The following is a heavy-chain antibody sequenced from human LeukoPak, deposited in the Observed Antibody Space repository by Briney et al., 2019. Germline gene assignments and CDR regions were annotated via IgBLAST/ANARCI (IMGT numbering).Heavy chain of an antibody. V-gene: IGHV1-2*02. J-gene: IGHJ4*02. CDR1: GYTFTGCY. CDR3: ARGGSGWYGGLGY. Sequence: ASVKVSCKASGYTFTGCYMHWVRQAPGQGLEWMGWINPNSGGTNYAQKFQGRVTMTRDTSISTAYMELSRLRSDDTAVYYCARGGSGWYGGLGYWGQGTLVTVSS. D-gene: IGHD6-19*01. CDR2: INPNSGGT.